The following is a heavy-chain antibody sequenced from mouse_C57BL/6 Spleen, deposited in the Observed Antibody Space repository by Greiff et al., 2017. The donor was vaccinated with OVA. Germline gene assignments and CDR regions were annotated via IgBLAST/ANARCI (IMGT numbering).Heavy chain of an antibody. J-gene: IGHJ4*01. V-gene: IGHV1-72*01. Sequence: VQLQQPGAELVKPGASVKLSCKASGYTFTSYWMHWVKQRPGRGLEWIGRIDPNSGGTKYNEKFKSKATLTVDKPSSTAYMQLSSLTSQDSAVSYCARAWRLRGYAMDYWGQGTSVTVSS. CDR2: IDPNSGGT. CDR1: GYTFTSYW. D-gene: IGHD2-4*01. CDR3: ARAWRLRGYAMDY.